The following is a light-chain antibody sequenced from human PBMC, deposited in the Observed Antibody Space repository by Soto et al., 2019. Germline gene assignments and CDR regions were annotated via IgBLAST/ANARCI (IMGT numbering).Light chain of an antibody. CDR1: SSDIGRYNY. V-gene: IGLV2-8*01. Sequence: QSALTQPPSASGSPGQSVTISCTGTSSDIGRYNYVSWYQQHPGKAPKLIVFEVAQRPTGVPDRFSASKSSNTASLTVSGLQAEDEADYYCSSYAGDNRLVFGGGTQLTVL. CDR3: SSYAGDNRLV. J-gene: IGLJ3*02. CDR2: EVA.